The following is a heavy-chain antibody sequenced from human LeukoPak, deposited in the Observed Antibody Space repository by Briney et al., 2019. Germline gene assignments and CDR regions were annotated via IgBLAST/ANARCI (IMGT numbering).Heavy chain of an antibody. D-gene: IGHD2-2*01. CDR2: ISGSGGST. V-gene: IGHV3-23*01. J-gene: IGHJ4*02. Sequence: GGSLRLSCAASGFTFSSYAMSWVRQAPGKGLEWVSAISGSGGSTYYADSVKGRFTISRDNSKNTLYLQMNSLRAEDTAVYYCAKDRRSSTSCYGDFDYWGQGTLVTVSS. CDR1: GFTFSSYA. CDR3: AKDRRSSTSCYGDFDY.